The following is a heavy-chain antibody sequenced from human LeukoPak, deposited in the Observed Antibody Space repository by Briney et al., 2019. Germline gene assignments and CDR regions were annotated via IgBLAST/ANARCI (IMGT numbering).Heavy chain of an antibody. D-gene: IGHD6-6*01. V-gene: IGHV4-59*11. J-gene: IGHJ6*03. Sequence: SETLSLTCTVSGGSISSHYWSWIRQPPGKGLEWIGYIYYSGSTNYNPSLKSRVTISVDTSKNQFSLKLSSVTAADTAVYYCARVSSSAPWGVYYYYMDVWGKGTTVTVSS. CDR2: IYYSGST. CDR1: GGSISSHY. CDR3: ARVSSSAPWGVYYYYMDV.